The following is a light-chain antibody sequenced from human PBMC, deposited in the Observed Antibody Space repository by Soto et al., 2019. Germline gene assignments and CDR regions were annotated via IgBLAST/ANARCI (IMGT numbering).Light chain of an antibody. CDR2: DAS. V-gene: IGKV1-5*01. CDR1: QSVNTW. Sequence: DLQMTQSPSTLSASVRARDTIARRASQSVNTWLAWYQKKPGKPPKLLIYDASSLQSGVPSRFSGSGSGTEFTLTVSSLQPDDFATFYCQQFHSFPWTFGQGTKVDIK. J-gene: IGKJ1*01. CDR3: QQFHSFPWT.